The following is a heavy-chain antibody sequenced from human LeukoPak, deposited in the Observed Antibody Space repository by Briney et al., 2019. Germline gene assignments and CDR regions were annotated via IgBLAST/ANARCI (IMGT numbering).Heavy chain of an antibody. D-gene: IGHD2-2*01. V-gene: IGHV4-34*01. CDR2: INHSGST. CDR3: TRIYCSSTSCL. Sequence: SETLSLTCAVYGGSFSGYYWSWIRQPPGKGLEWIGEINHSGSTNYNPSLKSRVTISVDTSKNQFSLKLSSVTAADTAVYYCTRIYCSSTSCLWGQGTLVTVSS. J-gene: IGHJ4*02. CDR1: GGSFSGYY.